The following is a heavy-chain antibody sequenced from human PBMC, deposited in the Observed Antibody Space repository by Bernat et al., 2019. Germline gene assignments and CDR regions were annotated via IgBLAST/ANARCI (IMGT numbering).Heavy chain of an antibody. CDR2: IYYSGST. CDR3: ARLEYYDFWSGPGYFDY. V-gene: IGHV4-34*01. J-gene: IGHJ4*02. D-gene: IGHD3-3*01. CDR1: GGSFSGYY. Sequence: QVQLQQWGAGLLKPSETLSLTCAVYGGSFSGYYWSWIRQPPGKGLEWIGSIYYSGSTYYNPSLKSRVTISVDTSKNQFSLKLSSVTAADTAVYYCARLEYYDFWSGPGYFDYWGQGTLVTVSS.